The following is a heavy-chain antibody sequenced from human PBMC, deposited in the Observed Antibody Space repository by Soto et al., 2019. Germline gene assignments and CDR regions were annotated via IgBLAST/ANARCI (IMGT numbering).Heavy chain of an antibody. D-gene: IGHD6-19*01. V-gene: IGHV1-8*01. CDR3: AMAQPCTGWYYLHALDV. J-gene: IGHJ6*02. Sequence: ASVKVSCKASGYTFTSQDINWVRQATVQGLEWVGRMNPYSGHTAYAQKCQGRVAMTRDTSITTALMELSSRRSDDTAVYYCAMAQPCTGWYYLHALDVWG. CDR1: GYTFTSQD. CDR2: MNPYSGHT.